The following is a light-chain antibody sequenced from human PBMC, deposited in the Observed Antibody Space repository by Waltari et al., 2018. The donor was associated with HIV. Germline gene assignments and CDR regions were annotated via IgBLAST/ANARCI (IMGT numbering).Light chain of an antibody. Sequence: DIQMTQSPSTLSASVGDRVTITCRASQSISSWLAWYQQKQGKAPKLLIYKASSLESGVPSRFSGSGSGTEFTLTISSLQPDDFATYYCQQYNSDPLTFGGGTKVEIK. CDR3: QQYNSDPLT. CDR1: QSISSW. V-gene: IGKV1-5*03. CDR2: KAS. J-gene: IGKJ4*01.